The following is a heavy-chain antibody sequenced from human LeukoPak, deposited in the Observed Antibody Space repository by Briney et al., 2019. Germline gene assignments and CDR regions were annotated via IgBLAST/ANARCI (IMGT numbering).Heavy chain of an antibody. D-gene: IGHD5-24*01. J-gene: IGHJ4*02. CDR2: IHYDGNT. Sequence: SETLSLTCTVSGGSISSSTYSWTWIRQPPGKGLEWIGSIHYDGNTYYKPSLKSRVTISVDTSKIQFSLRLSSATAADMATYYCARHSLNNYGSYYWGQGTLVTVSS. CDR3: ARHSLNNYGSYY. CDR1: GGSISSSTYS. V-gene: IGHV4-39*01.